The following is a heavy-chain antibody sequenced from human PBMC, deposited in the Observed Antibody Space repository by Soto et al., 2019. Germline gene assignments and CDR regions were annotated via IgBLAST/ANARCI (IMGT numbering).Heavy chain of an antibody. CDR3: ARSIAARLGDAFDI. CDR1: GDSVSSNSAA. J-gene: IGHJ3*02. Sequence: SQTLSLTCAISGDSVSSNSAAWKWIRQSPSRGLEWLGRTYYRSKWYNDYAVSVKSRITINPDTSKHQFSLQLNSVTPEDTAVYYCARSIAARLGDAFDIWGQGTMVTVSS. V-gene: IGHV6-1*01. D-gene: IGHD6-6*01. CDR2: TYYRSKWYN.